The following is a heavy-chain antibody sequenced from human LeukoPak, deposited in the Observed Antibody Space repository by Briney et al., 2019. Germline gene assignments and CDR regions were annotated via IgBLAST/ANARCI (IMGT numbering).Heavy chain of an antibody. CDR1: GYTLTELS. Sequence: ASVEVSCKVSGYTLTELSMRWVRQAPGKGLEWMGGFDPEDGETIYAQKFQGRVTMTEDTSTDTAYMELSSLRSEDTAVYYCATLYYYDSSGWRFSFDYFDYWGQGTLVTVSS. CDR2: FDPEDGET. V-gene: IGHV1-24*01. D-gene: IGHD3-22*01. CDR3: ATLYYYDSSGWRFSFDYFDY. J-gene: IGHJ4*02.